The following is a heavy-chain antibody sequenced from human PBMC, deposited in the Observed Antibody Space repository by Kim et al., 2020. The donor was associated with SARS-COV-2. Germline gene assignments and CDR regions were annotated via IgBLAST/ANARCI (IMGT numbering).Heavy chain of an antibody. D-gene: IGHD5-12*01. Sequence: YSPDPVKGRFTTSRDNSKNTLYLQMNSLRAEDTAVYYCAKDVGQRGYFDYWGQGTLVTVSS. CDR3: AKDVGQRGYFDY. V-gene: IGHV3-23*01. J-gene: IGHJ4*02.